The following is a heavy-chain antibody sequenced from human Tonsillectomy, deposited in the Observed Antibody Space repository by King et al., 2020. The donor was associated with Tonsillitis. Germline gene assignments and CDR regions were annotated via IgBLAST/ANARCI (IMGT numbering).Heavy chain of an antibody. D-gene: IGHD2-15*01. CDR1: GFSLSTSGVG. V-gene: IGHV2-5*01. CDR2: IYWNDDK. Sequence: TLKESGPTLVKPTQTLTLTCTFSGFSLSTSGVGVGWIRQPPGKALEWLALIYWNDDKRYSPSLKSRLTITKDTSKNQVVLTMTNMDPVDTATYYFAHRLSPRYCSGGSCYSRGGFDYWGQGTLVTVSS. J-gene: IGHJ4*02. CDR3: AHRLSPRYCSGGSCYSRGGFDY.